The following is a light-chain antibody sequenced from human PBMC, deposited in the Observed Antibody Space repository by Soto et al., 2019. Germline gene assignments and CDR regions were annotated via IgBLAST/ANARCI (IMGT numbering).Light chain of an antibody. J-gene: IGLJ7*01. Sequence: QSVLTQPPSVSAAPGQKVTISCSGSGSNVGNNFVSWYQHLPGTAPQLLIYDNNERPSGIPDRFSGSKSGTSATLGITGLQTGDEADYYCGTWDSSLSAGVFGGGTQLTVL. CDR3: GTWDSSLSAGV. CDR2: DNN. CDR1: GSNVGNNF. V-gene: IGLV1-51*01.